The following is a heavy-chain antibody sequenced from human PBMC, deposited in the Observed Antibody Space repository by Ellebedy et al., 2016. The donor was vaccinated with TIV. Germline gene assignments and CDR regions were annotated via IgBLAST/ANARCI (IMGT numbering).Heavy chain of an antibody. CDR1: GGSISSYY. CDR3: ARGEYCSGGSCAPFDP. CDR2: IYYSGST. J-gene: IGHJ5*02. D-gene: IGHD2-15*01. Sequence: SETLSLTCSISGGSISSYYWSWVRQPPGKGLEWIGHIYYSGSTNYNPSLRSRVTISIDTSKNQFSLKVNSVTAADTAVYYCARGEYCSGGSCAPFDPWGQGTLVTVSS. V-gene: IGHV4-59*12.